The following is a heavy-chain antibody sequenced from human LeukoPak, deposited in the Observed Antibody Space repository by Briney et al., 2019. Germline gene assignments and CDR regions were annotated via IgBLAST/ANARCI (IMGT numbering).Heavy chain of an antibody. Sequence: GRSLRLSCAAPGFTFSSYAMHWVRQAPGKGLEWVAVISYDGINKYYADSVKGRFTISRDNSKNTLYLQTNSLRAEDTAVYYCARGGGNYYETIDYWGQGTLVTVSS. CDR2: ISYDGINK. D-gene: IGHD1-26*01. CDR3: ARGGGNYYETIDY. V-gene: IGHV3-30*04. J-gene: IGHJ4*02. CDR1: GFTFSSYA.